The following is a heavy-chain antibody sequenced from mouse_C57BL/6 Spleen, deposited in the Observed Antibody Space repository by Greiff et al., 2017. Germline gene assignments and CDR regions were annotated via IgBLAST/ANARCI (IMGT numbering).Heavy chain of an antibody. V-gene: IGHV5-17*01. J-gene: IGHJ2*01. CDR1: GFTFSDYG. CDR3: ARGDWDGY. CDR2: ISSGSSTN. Sequence: EVQLQEPGGGLVKPGASLKLSCAASGFTFSDYGMHWVRQAPEKGLEWVAYISSGSSTNYYADTVKGRFTISRDTSKNTLYLQMTSLRSEDTAMYYCARGDWDGYWGQGTTLTVSS. D-gene: IGHD4-1*01.